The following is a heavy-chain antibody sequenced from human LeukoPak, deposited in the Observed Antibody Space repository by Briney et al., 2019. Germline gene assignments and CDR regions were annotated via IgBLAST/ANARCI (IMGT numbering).Heavy chain of an antibody. Sequence: PSETLSLTCSVSGGFISSHYWSWIRRSPGKGLEWIGYVFYTGSSNYNPSLKSRLTLSVDTSKNQFSLELMSVTAADTAVYYCARAHPAYSSSSGFDFWGQGALVTVSS. J-gene: IGHJ4*02. D-gene: IGHD6-6*01. CDR2: VFYTGSS. CDR3: ARAHPAYSSSSGFDF. V-gene: IGHV4-59*11. CDR1: GGFISSHY.